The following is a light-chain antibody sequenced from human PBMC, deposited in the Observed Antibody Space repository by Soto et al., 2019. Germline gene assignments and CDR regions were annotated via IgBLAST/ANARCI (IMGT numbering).Light chain of an antibody. Sequence: DIQMTQSPSTLSASVGDRVTITCRASQSINTWLAWYQQKPGTVPKLLIYAASTLGSGVPSRFSGSRSGTEFTLTVSSLQPDDFATYYCQQYNDSFRYTFGQGTKLEIK. CDR1: QSINTW. CDR3: QQYNDSFRYT. J-gene: IGKJ2*01. CDR2: AAS. V-gene: IGKV1-5*03.